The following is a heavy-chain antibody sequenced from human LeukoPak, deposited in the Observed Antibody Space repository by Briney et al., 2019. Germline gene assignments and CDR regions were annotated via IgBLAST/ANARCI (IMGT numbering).Heavy chain of an antibody. CDR3: TTDIYYDNNGYFHDAFEF. D-gene: IGHD3-22*01. J-gene: IGHJ3*01. CDR2: VKSKTDGGTT. Sequence: GGSLRLSCAASRFTFSYAWMSWVRQAPGKGLEWVGRVKSKTDGGTTDYAAPVKGRFTISRDDSENTLYLQMNSLKTEDTAVYYCTTDIYYDNNGYFHDAFEFWGQGTMVTLSS. V-gene: IGHV3-15*01. CDR1: RFTFSYAW.